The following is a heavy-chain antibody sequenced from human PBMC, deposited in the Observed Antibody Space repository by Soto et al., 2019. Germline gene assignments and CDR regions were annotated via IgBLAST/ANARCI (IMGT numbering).Heavy chain of an antibody. Sequence: EVQLLESGGGLVQPGGSLRLSCAASGFTFRVYAMNWVRQAPGKGLEWVSAISGSGGSTYYADSVKGRFTISRDNSKNTLYLQMNSLRAEDTAVYYCAKDYDDILTQRKDGMDVWGQGTTVTVSS. CDR2: ISGSGGST. J-gene: IGHJ6*02. D-gene: IGHD3-9*01. CDR1: GFTFRVYA. CDR3: AKDYDDILTQRKDGMDV. V-gene: IGHV3-23*01.